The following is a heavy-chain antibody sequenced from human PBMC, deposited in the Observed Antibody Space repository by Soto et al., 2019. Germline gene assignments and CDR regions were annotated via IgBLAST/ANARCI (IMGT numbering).Heavy chain of an antibody. CDR2: IYPDNSDT. D-gene: IGHD5-18*01. J-gene: IGHJ4*02. CDR3: ARYLTAMAKVFDY. V-gene: IGHV5-51*04. CDR1: GYSFAGYW. Sequence: GESLKISCKGSGYSFAGYWIAWVRQMPGKGLEWMGIIYPDNSDTRYSRSFQGQVTISADTPKNQFSLKLSSVTAADTAVYYCARYLTAMAKVFDYWGQGTLVTVSS.